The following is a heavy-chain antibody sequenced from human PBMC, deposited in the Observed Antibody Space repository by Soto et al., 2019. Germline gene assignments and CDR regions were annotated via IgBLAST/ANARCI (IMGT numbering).Heavy chain of an antibody. J-gene: IGHJ5*02. CDR3: ARIIVGQFDP. CDR2: IYYSGST. D-gene: IGHD3-22*01. CDR1: GGSISSSSDY. Sequence: SSETLSLTCTVSGGSISSSSDYWGWIRQPPGKGLEWIGSIYYSGSTYYNPSLKSRVTISVDTSKNQFSLKLSSVTAADTAVYYCARIIVGQFDPWGQGTLVTVSS. V-gene: IGHV4-39*01.